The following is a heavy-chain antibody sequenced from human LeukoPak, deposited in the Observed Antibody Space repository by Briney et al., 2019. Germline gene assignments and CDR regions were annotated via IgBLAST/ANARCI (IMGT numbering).Heavy chain of an antibody. CDR1: GYTFTSYY. CDR2: INPSGGST. V-gene: IGHV1-46*01. D-gene: IGHD6-13*01. J-gene: IGHJ6*02. CDR3: ARGTSYSSSWYYVDYYYYGMDV. Sequence: GASVKVSCKASGYTFTSYYMHWVQQAPGQGLEWMGIINPSGGSTSYAQKFQGRVTMTRDTSTSTVYMELSSLRSEDTAVYYCARGTSYSSSWYYVDYYYYGMDVWGQGTTVTVSS.